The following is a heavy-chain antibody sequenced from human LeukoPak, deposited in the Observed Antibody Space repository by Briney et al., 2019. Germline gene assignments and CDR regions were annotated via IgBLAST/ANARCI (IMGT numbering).Heavy chain of an antibody. Sequence: SETLSLTCTVSGGSISSSSYSWGWIRQPPGKGLEGIGSIYYSGSTYYNPSLKSRVTISVDTSKNQFSLKLSSVTAADTAVYYCASRASSSWSNDAFDIWGQGTMVTVSS. D-gene: IGHD6-13*01. CDR3: ASRASSSWSNDAFDI. J-gene: IGHJ3*02. CDR1: GGSISSSSYS. CDR2: IYYSGST. V-gene: IGHV4-39*01.